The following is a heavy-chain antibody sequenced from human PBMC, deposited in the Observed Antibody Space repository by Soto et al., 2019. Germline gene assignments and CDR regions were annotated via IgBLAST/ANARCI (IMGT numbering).Heavy chain of an antibody. J-gene: IGHJ6*03. CDR2: ISGSGGST. CDR1: GFTFSSYA. Sequence: HPGGSLRLSCAASGFTFSSYAMSWVRQAPGKGLEWVSAISGSGGSTYYADSVKGRFTISRDNSKNTLYLQMNSLRAEDTAVYYCANDYSNFYYYMDVWGKGTTVTVSS. CDR3: ANDYSNFYYYMDV. V-gene: IGHV3-23*01. D-gene: IGHD4-4*01.